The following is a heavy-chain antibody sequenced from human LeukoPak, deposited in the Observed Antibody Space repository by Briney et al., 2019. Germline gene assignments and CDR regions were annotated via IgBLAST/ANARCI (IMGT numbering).Heavy chain of an antibody. J-gene: IGHJ6*02. CDR1: GFTFSSSA. CDR3: ASDKYYYYYGMDV. CDR2: ISYDGSNK. Sequence: GGSLRLSCAASGFTFSSSAMHWVRQAPGKGLEWVVVISYDGSNKYYADSVKGRFTISRDNSKNTLYLQMNSLRAEDTAVYYCASDKYYYYYGMDVWGQGTTVTVSS. V-gene: IGHV3-30-3*01.